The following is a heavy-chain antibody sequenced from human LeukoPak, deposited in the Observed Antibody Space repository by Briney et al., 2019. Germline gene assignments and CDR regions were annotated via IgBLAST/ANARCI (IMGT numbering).Heavy chain of an antibody. CDR3: ARDAGYYFDY. CDR2: ISYDGSNK. J-gene: IGHJ4*02. Sequence: GRSLRLSCAASGFTFSSYAMHWVRQAPGKGLEWVAVISYDGSNKYYADSVKGRFTISRDNSKNTLYLQMNSLRAEDTAVYYCARDAGYYFDYWGQGPLVTVSS. CDR1: GFTFSSYA. D-gene: IGHD1-14*01. V-gene: IGHV3-30*04.